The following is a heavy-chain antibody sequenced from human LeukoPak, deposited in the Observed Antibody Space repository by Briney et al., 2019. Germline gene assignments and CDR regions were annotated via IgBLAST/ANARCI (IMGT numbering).Heavy chain of an antibody. CDR2: INYSGST. D-gene: IGHD3-22*01. Sequence: SSETLSLTCSVSGGSISGYYCSSIRQPPGKGLEWIGYINYSGSTSYNPSLKSRLTLSVDTSNNQLSLRLSSVTAADTAVYYCARHRGGSSGHLPYWGQGTLVTVSS. CDR3: ARHRGGSSGHLPY. CDR1: GGSISGYY. J-gene: IGHJ4*02. V-gene: IGHV4-59*08.